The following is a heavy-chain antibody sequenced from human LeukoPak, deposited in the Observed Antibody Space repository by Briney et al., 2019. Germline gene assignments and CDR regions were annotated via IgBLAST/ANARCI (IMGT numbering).Heavy chain of an antibody. V-gene: IGHV3-23*01. CDR2: ISGSGGST. CDR3: ARDGYSGSAYSFDY. D-gene: IGHD1-26*01. CDR1: GFTFSSYA. Sequence: GGSLRLSCAASGFTFSSYAMSWVRQAPGKGLEWVSAISGSGGSTYYADSVKGRFTISRDNSKNTLYLQMNSLRAEDTAVYYCARDGYSGSAYSFDYWGQGTLVTVSS. J-gene: IGHJ4*02.